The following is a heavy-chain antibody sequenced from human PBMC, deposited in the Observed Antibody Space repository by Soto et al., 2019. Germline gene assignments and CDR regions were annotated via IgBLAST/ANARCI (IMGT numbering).Heavy chain of an antibody. CDR2: IFPGDSDT. D-gene: IGHD2-15*01. V-gene: IGHV5-51*01. CDR1: GYIFANDW. J-gene: IGHJ4*02. CDR3: ARRVAGHPYFGY. Sequence: PGESLKISCKGSGYIFANDWIAWVRQMPGKGLEWMGMIFPGDSDTRYSPSFQGQVTISVDKSINTAYLQWSSLKASDTAIYFCARRVAGHPYFGYLGRGALVTVSS.